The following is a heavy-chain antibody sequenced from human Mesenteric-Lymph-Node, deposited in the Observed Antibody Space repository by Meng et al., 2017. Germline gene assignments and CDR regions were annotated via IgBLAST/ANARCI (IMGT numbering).Heavy chain of an antibody. D-gene: IGHD3-10*01. V-gene: IGHV3-48*03. Sequence: GGSLRLSCAASGFTFSSYEMNWVRQAPGKGLEWVSYISSSGSTIYYADSVKGRFTISRDNAKNSLYLQMNSLRAEDTAVYYCAKNGAGWLDTYFDYWGQGTLVTVSS. J-gene: IGHJ4*02. CDR3: AKNGAGWLDTYFDY. CDR1: GFTFSSYE. CDR2: ISSSGSTI.